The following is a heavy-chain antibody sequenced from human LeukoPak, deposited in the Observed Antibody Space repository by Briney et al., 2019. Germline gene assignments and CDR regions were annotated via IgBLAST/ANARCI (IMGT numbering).Heavy chain of an antibody. D-gene: IGHD3-22*01. J-gene: IGHJ6*02. CDR3: ARGRHYYDSSGYYRGDYYYYYGMDV. V-gene: IGHV4-34*01. CDR2: INHSGST. CDR1: GGSFSGYY. Sequence: SETLSLTCAVSGGSFSGYYWSWIRQPPGKGLEWIGEINHSGSTNYNPSLKSRVTISVDTSKNQFSLKLSSVTAADTAVYYCARGRHYYDSSGYYRGDYYYYYGMDVWGQGTTVTVSS.